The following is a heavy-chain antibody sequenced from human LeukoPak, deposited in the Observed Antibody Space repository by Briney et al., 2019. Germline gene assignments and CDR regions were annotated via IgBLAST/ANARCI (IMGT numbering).Heavy chain of an antibody. CDR1: GGSISSYY. V-gene: IGHV4-4*09. CDR2: IYTSGST. J-gene: IGHJ5*02. D-gene: IGHD6-13*01. CDR3: ARHMIAAPKGATNWFDP. Sequence: SETLSLTCTVSGGSISSYYWSWIRQPPGKGLEWIGYIYTSGSTNYNPSLKSRVTISVDTSKNQFSLKLSSVTAADTAVYYCARHMIAAPKGATNWFDPWGQGTLVTVFS.